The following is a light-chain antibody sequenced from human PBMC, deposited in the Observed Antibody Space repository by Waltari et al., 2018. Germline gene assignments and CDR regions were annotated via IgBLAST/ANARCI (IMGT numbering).Light chain of an antibody. V-gene: IGLV2-8*01. Sequence: QSALTQPPSASGSPGQSVAISCTGTSSDVGGYNYVSWYHQHPGKAPRLIIYEVSKRPSGVPDRFSGSKSGNTASLTVSGLQAEDEADYYCSSYAGNNNFVFGGGTKLTV. CDR3: SSYAGNNNFV. J-gene: IGLJ3*02. CDR1: SSDVGGYNY. CDR2: EVS.